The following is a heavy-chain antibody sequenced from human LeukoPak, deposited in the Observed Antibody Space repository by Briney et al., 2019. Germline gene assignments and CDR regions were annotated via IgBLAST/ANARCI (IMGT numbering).Heavy chain of an antibody. J-gene: IGHJ4*02. CDR1: GGSISSSIYY. D-gene: IGHD4-17*01. CDR3: ARRSGSGDSRRPFDY. V-gene: IGHV4-39*01. CDR2: TSDGST. Sequence: PSETLSLTCTVSGGSISSSIYYWGWLRQPPGKGLEWIATTSDGSTYYSPSLKSRVTISVDTSKNQFSLILASVTAADTAVYYCARRSGSGDSRRPFDYWGQGTLVTVSS.